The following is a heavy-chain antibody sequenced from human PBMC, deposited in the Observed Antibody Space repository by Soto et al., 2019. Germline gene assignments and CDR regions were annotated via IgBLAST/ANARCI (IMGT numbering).Heavy chain of an antibody. J-gene: IGHJ3*02. V-gene: IGHV3-72*01. Sequence: GGSLRLSCAASGFTFSDHYMDWVRQAPGKGLEWVGRIRNKANSYSTQYAASVKGRFTISRDDSKSLLYLQMNSLKTEDTAVYYCTRGSSGWLSEAFDIWGQGTMVTVSS. D-gene: IGHD6-19*01. CDR1: GFTFSDHY. CDR3: TRGSSGWLSEAFDI. CDR2: IRNKANSYST.